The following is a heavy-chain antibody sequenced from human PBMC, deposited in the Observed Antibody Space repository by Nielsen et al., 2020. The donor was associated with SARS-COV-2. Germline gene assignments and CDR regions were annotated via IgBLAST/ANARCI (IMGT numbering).Heavy chain of an antibody. D-gene: IGHD5-24*01. J-gene: IGHJ4*02. CDR2: ISYEGSKK. CDR3: AGPLEFDY. Sequence: GESLKISCAASGFTFNNFGFYWVRQAPGKGLEWVASISYEGSKKYYADSLTGRFTVSRDTSKNTVYLQMNSLRAEDTALYYCAGPLEFDYWGQGTLVTVSS. CDR1: GFTFNNFG. V-gene: IGHV3-30*03.